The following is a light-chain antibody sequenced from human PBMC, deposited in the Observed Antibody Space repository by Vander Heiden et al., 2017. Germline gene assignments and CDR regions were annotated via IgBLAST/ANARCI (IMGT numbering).Light chain of an antibody. CDR3: QQYDSAPPIFT. V-gene: IGKV4-1*01. CDR1: MTVLHSSNNKNY. CDR2: WAS. J-gene: IGKJ3*01. Sequence: DIVMIQTLDSTAVSLGERATINCMSSMTVLHSSNNKNYLAWYQQKPGQPPKLLIYWASTRESGVPDRFSGSGSGTDFTLTISSLQAEDVAVYYCQQYDSAPPIFTFGPGTKVDIK.